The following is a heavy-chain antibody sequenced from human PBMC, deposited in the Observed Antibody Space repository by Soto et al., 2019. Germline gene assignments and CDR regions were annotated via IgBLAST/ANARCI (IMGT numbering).Heavy chain of an antibody. CDR2: IYYSGST. CDR1: GGSISSGGYY. V-gene: IGHV4-31*03. J-gene: IGHJ6*02. Sequence: TLSLTCTVAGGSISSGGYYWSWIRQHPGKGLEWIGYIYYSGSTYYNPSIKSRVTISVDTSKNQFSLKLSSVTAADTAVYYCARDNPSYYGMDVWGQGTTVTVSS. CDR3: ARDNPSYYGMDV.